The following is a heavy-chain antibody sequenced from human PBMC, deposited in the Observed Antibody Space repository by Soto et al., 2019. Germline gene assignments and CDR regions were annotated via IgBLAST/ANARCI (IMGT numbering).Heavy chain of an antibody. J-gene: IGHJ4*01. Sequence: ASETLSLTCTVSGYSIRSGSYWAWILQPPGKGPEWIASIYHGGITFYNQSLKSRITISVDTSNNQFSLKLTSGTAADTAVYYCARVYVMVVAGSTFDYWGHRNLVTVSS. CDR2: IYHGGIT. CDR1: GYSIRSGSY. V-gene: IGHV4-38-2*02. CDR3: ARVYVMVVAGSTFDY. D-gene: IGHD6-19*01.